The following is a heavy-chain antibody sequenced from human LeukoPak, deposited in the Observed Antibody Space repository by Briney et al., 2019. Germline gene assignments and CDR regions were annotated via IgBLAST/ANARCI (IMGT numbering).Heavy chain of an antibody. CDR2: ISYRGTT. CDR3: ARGPHPGGAGYNLIDH. J-gene: IGHJ4*02. CDR1: GGSISSSSYY. Sequence: SETLSLTCTVSGGSISSSSYYWGWIRQPPGRGLEWIGSISYRGTTFYNPSLKSRVTISVDTSKNQFFLKVSSVTAADTAVYYCARGPHPGGAGYNLIDHWGQGTLVTVSP. V-gene: IGHV4-39*01. D-gene: IGHD5-24*01.